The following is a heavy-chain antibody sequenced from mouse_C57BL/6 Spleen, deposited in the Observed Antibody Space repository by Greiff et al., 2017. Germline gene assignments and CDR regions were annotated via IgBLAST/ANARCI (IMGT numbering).Heavy chain of an antibody. CDR3: AARVEPNSYPLAY. D-gene: IGHD1-1*01. CDR2: IYPGSGST. CDR1: GYTFTSYW. Sequence: QVQLQQPGAELVMPGASVKLSCKASGYTFTSYWITWVKPRPGQGLEWIGDIYPGSGSTNYNQKFKGKATLTVDTSSSTAYMQLSSLTSEDSAVYNCAARVEPNSYPLAYWGQGTPVTVSA. J-gene: IGHJ3*01. V-gene: IGHV1-55*01.